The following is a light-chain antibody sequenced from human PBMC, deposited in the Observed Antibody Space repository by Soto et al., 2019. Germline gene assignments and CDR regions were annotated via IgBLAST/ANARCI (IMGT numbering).Light chain of an antibody. V-gene: IGKV3D-15*01. CDR3: QQYNNWPPWT. J-gene: IGKJ1*01. CDR1: QSVSNN. CDR2: GAS. Sequence: EIVMAQAPAPLSVSPGERATLSCRAGQSVSNNLAWYQQKPGQAPRLLIYGASTRATGIPARFSGSGSGTEFTLTISSLQSEDFAVYYCQQYNNWPPWTFGQGTKVDIK.